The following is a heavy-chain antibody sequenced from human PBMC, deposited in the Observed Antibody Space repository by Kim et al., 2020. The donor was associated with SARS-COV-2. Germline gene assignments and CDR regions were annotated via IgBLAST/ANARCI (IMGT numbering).Heavy chain of an antibody. J-gene: IGHJ4*02. CDR2: ST. D-gene: IGHD2-15*01. Sequence: STCCAASVKGRFTISRDNSKNPMYLQRNGLRAEDPAVYYCAKDRGGGFDYWGQGTLVTVSS. V-gene: IGHV3-23*01. CDR3: AKDRGGGFDY.